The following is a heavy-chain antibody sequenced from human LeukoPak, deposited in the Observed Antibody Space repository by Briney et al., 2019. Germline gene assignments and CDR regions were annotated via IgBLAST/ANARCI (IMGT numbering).Heavy chain of an antibody. V-gene: IGHV1-2*04. J-gene: IGHJ1*01. CDR2: INPNSGGT. D-gene: IGHD3-3*01. CDR3: ARGTSISMYYDFWSGYYRPEYFQH. CDR1: GYTFTGYY. Sequence: ASVKVSCKASGYTFTGYYMHWVRQAPGQGLEWMGWINPNSGGTNYAQKFQGWVTMTRDTSISTAYMELSRLRSDDTAVYYCARGTSISMYYDFWSGYYRPEYFQHWGQGTLVTVSS.